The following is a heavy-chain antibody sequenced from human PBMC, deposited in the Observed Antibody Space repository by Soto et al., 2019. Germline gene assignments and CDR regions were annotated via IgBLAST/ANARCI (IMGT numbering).Heavy chain of an antibody. CDR1: GFSLSTTNVG. Sequence: SGPTLVNPTQTLTLTCTFSGFSLSTTNVGVGWVRQPPEKALEWLALIYWDGDERYNPFLRSRLTITKDTSKTQVVLTLTNVDPVDAATYYCGRVDRGNFYYFRYWGQGALVTVSS. CDR2: IYWDGDE. D-gene: IGHD1-26*01. V-gene: IGHV2-5*02. CDR3: GRVDRGNFYYFRY. J-gene: IGHJ4*02.